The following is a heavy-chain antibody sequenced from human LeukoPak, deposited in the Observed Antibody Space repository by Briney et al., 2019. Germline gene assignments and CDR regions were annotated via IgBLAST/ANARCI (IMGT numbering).Heavy chain of an antibody. J-gene: IGHJ6*03. CDR1: GFTFSSYG. D-gene: IGHD2-2*01. CDR3: AKTGYCSSTSCRPYYYYDMDV. Sequence: GGSLRLSCAASGFTFSSYGMHWVRQAPGKGLEWVAFIRYDGSNKYYADSVKGRFTISRDNSKNTLYLQMNSLRAEDTAVYYCAKTGYCSSTSCRPYYYYDMDVWGKGTTVTVSS. V-gene: IGHV3-30*02. CDR2: IRYDGSNK.